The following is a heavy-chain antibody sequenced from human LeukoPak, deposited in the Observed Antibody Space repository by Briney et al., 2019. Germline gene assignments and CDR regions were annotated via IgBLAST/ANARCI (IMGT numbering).Heavy chain of an antibody. V-gene: IGHV1-2*02. D-gene: IGHD3-22*01. CDR3: ARDPDYYDSSGYYYY. J-gene: IGHJ4*02. Sequence: INPNSGGTNYAQKFQGRVTMTRDTSISTAYMELSRLRSDDTAVYYCARDPDYYDSSGYYYYWGQGTLVTVSS. CDR2: INPNSGGT.